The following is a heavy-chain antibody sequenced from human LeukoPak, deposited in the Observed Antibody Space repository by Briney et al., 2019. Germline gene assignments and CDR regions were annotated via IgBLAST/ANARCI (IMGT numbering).Heavy chain of an antibody. V-gene: IGHV3-23*01. J-gene: IGHJ4*02. CDR1: GFTFSNAW. Sequence: GGSLRLSCAASGFTFSNAWMTWVRQAPGKGLEWVSTISDRARNTHYADSVNGRFTISRDDFLNMVYLQMDRLTVEDTAVYYCTTRLQHHFDYWGQGTQVTVSS. CDR3: TTRLQHHFDY. D-gene: IGHD4-11*01. CDR2: ISDRARNT.